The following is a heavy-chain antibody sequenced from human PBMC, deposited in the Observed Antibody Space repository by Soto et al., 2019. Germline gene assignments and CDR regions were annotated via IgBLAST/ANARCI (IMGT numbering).Heavy chain of an antibody. CDR2: MNPNSGNT. CDR1: GYTFTSYD. CDR3: AGPLLSYCGGDCYNFDAFDI. J-gene: IGHJ3*02. Sequence: GASVKVSCKASGYTFTSYDINWVRQATGQGLDWMGWMNPNSGNTGYAQKFQGRVTMTRNTSISTAYMELSSLRSEDTAVYYCAGPLLSYCGGDCYNFDAFDIWGQGTMVTVSS. D-gene: IGHD2-21*02. V-gene: IGHV1-8*01.